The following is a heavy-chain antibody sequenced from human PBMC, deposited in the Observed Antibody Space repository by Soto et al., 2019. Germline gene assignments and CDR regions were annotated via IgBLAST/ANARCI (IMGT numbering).Heavy chain of an antibody. J-gene: IGHJ4*02. CDR3: ATSYGNAWHTY. V-gene: IGHV4-34*01. Sequence: SETLSLTCAVYGGSFSGYYWSWIRQPPGKGLEWIGEINHSGSTNYNPSLKSRVTISVDTSKNQFTLQLTSVTVEDTAVYYCATSYGNAWHTYWGQGTQVTVSS. CDR1: GGSFSGYY. D-gene: IGHD3-10*01. CDR2: INHSGST.